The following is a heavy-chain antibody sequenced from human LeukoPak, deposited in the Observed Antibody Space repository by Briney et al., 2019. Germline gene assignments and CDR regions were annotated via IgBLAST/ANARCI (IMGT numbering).Heavy chain of an antibody. CDR2: INHSGST. J-gene: IGHJ3*02. CDR1: GGSFSGYY. V-gene: IGHV4-34*01. CDR3: AKGQAYYI. Sequence: SETLSLTCAVYGGSFSGYYWSWIRQPPGKGLEWIGEINHSGSTNYNPSLKSRVTISVDTSKNQFSLKLSSVTAADTAVYYCAKGQAYYIWGQGTMVTVSS.